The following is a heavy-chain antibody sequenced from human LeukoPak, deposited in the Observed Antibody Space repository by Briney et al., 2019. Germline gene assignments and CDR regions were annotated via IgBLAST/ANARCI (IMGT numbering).Heavy chain of an antibody. D-gene: IGHD2-2*01. Sequence: GGSLRLSCAASGFTFSSYAMSWVRQAPGKGLEWVSAISGSGGSTYYADSVKGRFTISRDNSKNTLYLQMNSLRAEDTAVYYCAKYQAAAALSHPFFDYWGQGTLVTVSS. V-gene: IGHV3-23*01. J-gene: IGHJ4*02. CDR3: AKYQAAAALSHPFFDY. CDR2: ISGSGGST. CDR1: GFTFSSYA.